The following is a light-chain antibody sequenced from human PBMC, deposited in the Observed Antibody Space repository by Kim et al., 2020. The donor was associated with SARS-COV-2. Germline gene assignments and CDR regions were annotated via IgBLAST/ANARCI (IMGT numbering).Light chain of an antibody. Sequence: SYELTQPPSVSLFPGQTARITCSGDASPKKYAYWFQQKPGQAPVLVIKEDTERPSGIPERFSGSTSGTTVTLTISGVQAEDEADYYCQSADSSDTFWVFGGGTKLTVL. CDR2: EDT. CDR1: ASPKKY. V-gene: IGLV3-25*03. J-gene: IGLJ3*02. CDR3: QSADSSDTFWV.